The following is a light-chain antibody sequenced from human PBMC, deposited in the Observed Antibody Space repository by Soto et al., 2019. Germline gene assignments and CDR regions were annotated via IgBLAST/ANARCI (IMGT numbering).Light chain of an antibody. CDR3: GAYSSTDTPFV. CDR1: STDVGGYNY. Sequence: QSALAQPSSVSGSPGQSITISCTGTSTDVGGYNYVSWYQHHSGKAPKLLIYEVTNRPSGISDRFSGSKSVNTASLTISGLQAVDESDYYCGAYSSTDTPFVFGTGTKVTVL. CDR2: EVT. J-gene: IGLJ1*01. V-gene: IGLV2-14*01.